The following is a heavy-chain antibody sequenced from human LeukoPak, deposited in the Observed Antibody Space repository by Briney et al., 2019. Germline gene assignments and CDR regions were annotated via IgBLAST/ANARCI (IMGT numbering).Heavy chain of an antibody. CDR3: ARAGGGHFFYGMDV. CDR2: RSYDGSNK. CDR1: GFTFSSYA. J-gene: IGHJ6*02. D-gene: IGHD3-16*01. Sequence: PGGSLRLSCAASGFTFSSYAMHWVRQAPGKGLEWVAVRSYDGSNKYYADSVKGRFTISRDTSKNTLYLQVNSLRGEDTAVYHCARAGGGHFFYGMDVWGQGTTVTVSS. V-gene: IGHV3-30*04.